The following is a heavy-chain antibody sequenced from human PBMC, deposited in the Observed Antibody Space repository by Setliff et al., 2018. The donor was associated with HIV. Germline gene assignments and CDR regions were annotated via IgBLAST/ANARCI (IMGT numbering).Heavy chain of an antibody. D-gene: IGHD6-19*01. CDR3: GTVRIAVPDDFDF. J-gene: IGHJ4*02. Sequence: ASVKVSCKAPGYTFTDYYMHWVQQAPGKGLEWMGRVDPKNGKTLYAENLRGRITITADTSTDTAYMELNSLRSEDTAVYYCGTVRIAVPDDFDFWGQGTLVTVSS. CDR2: VDPKNGKT. V-gene: IGHV1-69-2*01. CDR1: GYTFTDYY.